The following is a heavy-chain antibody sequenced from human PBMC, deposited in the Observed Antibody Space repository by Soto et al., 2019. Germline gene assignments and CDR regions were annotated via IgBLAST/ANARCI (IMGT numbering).Heavy chain of an antibody. CDR1: GASISSYH. Sequence: SETLSLTCTVSGASISSYHWSWIRQPPGKGLEWIGYIYYSGSTKYNPSLKSRVTISVDTSKNQFSLKLSSVTAADTAVYYCARDRLANWFDPWGQGTLVTVSS. V-gene: IGHV4-59*01. CDR3: ARDRLANWFDP. J-gene: IGHJ5*02. CDR2: IYYSGST. D-gene: IGHD3-9*01.